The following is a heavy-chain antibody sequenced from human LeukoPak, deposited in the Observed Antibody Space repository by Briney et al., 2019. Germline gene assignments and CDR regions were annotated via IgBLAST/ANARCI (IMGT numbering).Heavy chain of an antibody. CDR3: ARDLYGGHDY. V-gene: IGHV3-30-3*01. D-gene: IGHD4-23*01. CDR2: ISYDGSNK. Sequence: GGSLRLSCAASGFTFSSYAMHWVRHAPGKGLEWVAVISYDGSNKYYADSVKGRFTISRDNSKNTLYLQMNSLRAENTAVYYCARDLYGGHDYWGQGTLVTVSS. J-gene: IGHJ4*02. CDR1: GFTFSSYA.